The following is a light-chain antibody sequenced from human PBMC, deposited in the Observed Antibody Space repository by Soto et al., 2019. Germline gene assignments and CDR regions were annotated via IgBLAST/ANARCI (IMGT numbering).Light chain of an antibody. CDR2: DAS. Sequence: EIRLTQSPGTLSLSPGERATLSCRASQSVSSYLAWYQQKPGQAPRLLIYDASNRATGIPARFSGSGSGTDFTLTISCLQSEDFATYYCQQYYSYPPWTFGQGTMVAIK. J-gene: IGKJ1*01. CDR1: QSVSSY. CDR3: QQYYSYPPWT. V-gene: IGKV3-11*01.